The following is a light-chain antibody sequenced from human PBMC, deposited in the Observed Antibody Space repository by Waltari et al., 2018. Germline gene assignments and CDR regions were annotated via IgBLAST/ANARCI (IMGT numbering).Light chain of an antibody. V-gene: IGKV4-1*01. J-gene: IGKJ4*01. CDR2: WAS. Sequence: DIVMTQSPDSLAVSLGERATINCKSSQSVLYSSNNKNYCAWYQQKPGQPPKLLIYWASTRESGVPDRFSGSGSGTDFTLTISSLQAEDVAVYYCQQYYSTPLTFGGGTKVEIK. CDR3: QQYYSTPLT. CDR1: QSVLYSSNNKNY.